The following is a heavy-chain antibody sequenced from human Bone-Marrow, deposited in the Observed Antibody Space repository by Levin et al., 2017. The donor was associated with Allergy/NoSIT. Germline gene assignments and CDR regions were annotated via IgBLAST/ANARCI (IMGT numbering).Heavy chain of an antibody. V-gene: IGHV2-5*02. D-gene: IGHD3-10*01. CDR1: GFSLSTSGVG. CDR2: IYWDDDK. J-gene: IGHJ3*02. Sequence: ESGPTLVKPTQTLTLTCTFSGFSLSTSGVGVGWIRQPPGKALEWLALIYWDDDKRYSPSLKSRLTITKDTSKNQVVLTMTNMDPVDTATYYCAHRLNSYYGSGNRCDAFDIWGQGTMVTVSS. CDR3: AHRLNSYYGSGNRCDAFDI.